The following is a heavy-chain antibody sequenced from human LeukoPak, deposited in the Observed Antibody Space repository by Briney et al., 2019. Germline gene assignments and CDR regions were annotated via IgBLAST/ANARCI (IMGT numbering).Heavy chain of an antibody. CDR2: IKSKTDGGTT. CDR1: GFTFSNAW. V-gene: IGHV3-15*01. D-gene: IGHD3-3*01. J-gene: IGHJ6*03. CDR3: TTAYYDFWSGYYYYYMDV. Sequence: GGSLRLSCAASGFTFSNAWMSWVRQAPGKGLEWVGRIKSKTDGGTTDYAAPVKGRFTISRDDSKNTLYLQMNSLKTEDTAVYYCTTAYYDFWSGYYYYYMDVLGKGTTVTVSS.